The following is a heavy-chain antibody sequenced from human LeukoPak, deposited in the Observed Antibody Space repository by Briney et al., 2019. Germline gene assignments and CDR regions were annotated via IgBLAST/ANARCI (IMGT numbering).Heavy chain of an antibody. V-gene: IGHV4-39*01. CDR2: IYYSGST. J-gene: IGHJ6*02. Sequence: PSETLSLTCTVSGGSISSSSYYWGWIRQPPGKGLEWIGSIYYSGSTYYNPSLKSRVTISVDTSKNQFSLKLSSVTAADTAVYYCARGGSSSWYYYYGMDVWGQGTTVAVSS. CDR3: ARGGSSSWYYYYGMDV. D-gene: IGHD6-13*01. CDR1: GGSISSSSYY.